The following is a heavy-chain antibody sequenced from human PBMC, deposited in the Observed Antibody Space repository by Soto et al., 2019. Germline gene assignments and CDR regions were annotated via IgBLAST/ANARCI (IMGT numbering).Heavy chain of an antibody. J-gene: IGHJ4*02. D-gene: IGHD6-13*01. Sequence: PSETLSLTCTVSGGSMSSGDYYWSWIRQPPRKGLEWIGYFYYSGSTYYNPSLKSRVTISVDTSRNQCSLKLSSVTAADTPVYDCAREKAAAGYLDYWGQRTLVTVAS. CDR3: AREKAAAGYLDY. V-gene: IGHV4-30-4*01. CDR2: FYYSGST. CDR1: GGSMSSGDYY.